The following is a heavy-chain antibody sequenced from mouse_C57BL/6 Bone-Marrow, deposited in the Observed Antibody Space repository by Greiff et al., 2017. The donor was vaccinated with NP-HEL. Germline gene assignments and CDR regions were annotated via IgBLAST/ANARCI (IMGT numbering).Heavy chain of an antibody. CDR3: TRRDGSIYWYFDV. CDR1: GYTFTSYW. Sequence: VQLQQSGTVLARPGASVKMSCKTSGYTFTSYWMHWVKQRPGQGLEWIGAIYPGNSDTSYNQKFKGKAKLTAVTSASTAYMELSSLTNEDSAVYYCTRRDGSIYWYFDVWGTGTTVTVSS. CDR2: IYPGNSDT. D-gene: IGHD1-1*01. V-gene: IGHV1-5*01. J-gene: IGHJ1*03.